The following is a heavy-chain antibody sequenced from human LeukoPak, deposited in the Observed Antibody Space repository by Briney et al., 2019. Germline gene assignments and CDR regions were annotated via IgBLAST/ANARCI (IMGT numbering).Heavy chain of an antibody. CDR1: GFTFSSYG. J-gene: IGHJ4*02. D-gene: IGHD6-6*01. Sequence: PGGSLRLSCAASGFTFSSYGMNWVRQAPGKGLEWVSSISSSSSYIYYADSVKGRFTISRDNAKNSLYLQMNSLRAEDTAVYYCASLGYSSSSTDYWGQGTLVTVSS. CDR2: ISSSSSYI. CDR3: ASLGYSSSSTDY. V-gene: IGHV3-21*01.